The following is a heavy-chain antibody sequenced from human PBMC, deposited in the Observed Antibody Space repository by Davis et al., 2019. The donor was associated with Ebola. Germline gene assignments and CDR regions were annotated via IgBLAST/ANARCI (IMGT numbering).Heavy chain of an antibody. CDR3: AKGGDIVVVPAAISLGDYYYYGMDV. CDR2: ISSSSSYI. D-gene: IGHD2-2*01. J-gene: IGHJ6*02. V-gene: IGHV3-21*01. Sequence: GESLKISCAASGFTFSSYSMNWVRQAPGKGLEWVSSISSSSSYIYYADSVKGRFTISRDNAKNSLYLQINSLRAEDTAVYYCAKGGDIVVVPAAISLGDYYYYGMDVWGQGTTVTVSS. CDR1: GFTFSSYS.